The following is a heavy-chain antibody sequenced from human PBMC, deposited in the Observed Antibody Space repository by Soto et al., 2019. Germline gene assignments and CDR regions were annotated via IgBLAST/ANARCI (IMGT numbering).Heavy chain of an antibody. CDR2: IIPIFGTA. D-gene: IGHD3-3*01. Sequence: LVKVSCKASGGTFSIYAIIWVRQAPGQGLEWMGGIIPIFGTANYAQKFQGRVTITADESTSTAYMELSSLGSEDTAVYYCARGGTFDTIFGVVISSYYYYGMDVWGQGTTVTVSS. CDR3: ARGGTFDTIFGVVISSYYYYGMDV. J-gene: IGHJ6*02. CDR1: GGTFSIYA. V-gene: IGHV1-69*13.